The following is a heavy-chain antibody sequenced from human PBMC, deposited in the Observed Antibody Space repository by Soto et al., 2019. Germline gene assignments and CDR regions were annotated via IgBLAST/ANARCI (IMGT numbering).Heavy chain of an antibody. Sequence: ASVKVSCNASGYTFTSYDIDWVRQATGQGIEWMGRMKPKSGNTGYEKKFQGRVTMTRNTYIRKEYMELSRMRSEETAVYYCARERKGMDVWGQGTTVTVSS. CDR1: GYTFTSYD. J-gene: IGHJ6*02. CDR3: ARERKGMDV. CDR2: MKPKSGNT. V-gene: IGHV1-8*01.